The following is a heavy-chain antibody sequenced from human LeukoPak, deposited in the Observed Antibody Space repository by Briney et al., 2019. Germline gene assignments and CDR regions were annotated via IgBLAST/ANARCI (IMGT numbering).Heavy chain of an antibody. D-gene: IGHD6-6*01. Sequence: GGSLRLSCAASGFTFSSYAMSWVRQAPGKGLEWVSAISGSGGSTYYADSVKGRFTISRDNSKNTLYLQMNSLRAEDTAVYYCAKDRAEYSSSGYFQHWGQGTLVTVSS. CDR1: GFTFSSYA. V-gene: IGHV3-23*01. CDR2: ISGSGGST. CDR3: AKDRAEYSSSGYFQH. J-gene: IGHJ1*01.